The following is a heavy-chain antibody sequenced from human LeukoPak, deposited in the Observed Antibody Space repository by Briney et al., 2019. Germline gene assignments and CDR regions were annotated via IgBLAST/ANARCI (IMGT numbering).Heavy chain of an antibody. Sequence: GGSLRLSCAASGFTFSSYGMHWVRQAPGKGLEWVAFIRYDGSNKYYADSVKGRFTISRDNSKNTLYLQMNSLRAEDTAVYYCARGRGYQQLALQHWGQGTLVTVSS. V-gene: IGHV3-30*02. CDR3: ARGRGYQQLALQH. CDR2: IRYDGSNK. J-gene: IGHJ1*01. D-gene: IGHD6-13*01. CDR1: GFTFSSYG.